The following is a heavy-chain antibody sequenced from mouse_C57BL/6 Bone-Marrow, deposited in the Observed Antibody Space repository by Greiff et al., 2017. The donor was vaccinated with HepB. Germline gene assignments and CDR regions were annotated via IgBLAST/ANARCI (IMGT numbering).Heavy chain of an antibody. D-gene: IGHD2-3*01. V-gene: IGHV14-2*01. Sequence: VQLKQSGAELVKPGASVKLSCTASGFNIKDYYMHWVKQRTEQGLEWIGRLDTEDGETKYAPKFPGKATITADTSSNTAYLQLSSLTSEDTAVYYCARWLLRRFACWGQGTLVTVSA. CDR1: GFNIKDYY. CDR2: LDTEDGET. J-gene: IGHJ3*01. CDR3: ARWLLRRFAC.